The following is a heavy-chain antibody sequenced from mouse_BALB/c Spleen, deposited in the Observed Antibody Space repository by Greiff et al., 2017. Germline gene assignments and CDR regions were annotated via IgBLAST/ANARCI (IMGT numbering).Heavy chain of an antibody. V-gene: IGHV3-8*02. D-gene: IGHD1-1*01. CDR1: GDSITSGY. J-gene: IGHJ1*01. CDR3: APRSKTDWYFDV. CDR2: ISYSGST. Sequence: EVQLQQSGPSLVKPSQTLSLTCSVTGDSITSGYWNWIRKFPGNKLEYMGYISYSGSTYYNPSLKSRISITRDTSKNQYYLQLNSVTTEDTATYYCAPRSKTDWYFDVWGAGTTVTVSS.